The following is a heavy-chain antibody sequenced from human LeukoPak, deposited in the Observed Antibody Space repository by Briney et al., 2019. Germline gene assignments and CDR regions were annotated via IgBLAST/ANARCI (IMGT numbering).Heavy chain of an antibody. Sequence: GESLKISCKGSGYSFPAYWIGWVRQMPGKGLEWMGIIFPGDSDTRYSPSFQGQVTISADKAISTAYLQWSSLKASDTAMYYCARPGYSSPGPLDAFDIWGQGTMVTVSS. D-gene: IGHD6-13*01. CDR3: ARPGYSSPGPLDAFDI. CDR2: IFPGDSDT. CDR1: GYSFPAYW. J-gene: IGHJ3*02. V-gene: IGHV5-51*01.